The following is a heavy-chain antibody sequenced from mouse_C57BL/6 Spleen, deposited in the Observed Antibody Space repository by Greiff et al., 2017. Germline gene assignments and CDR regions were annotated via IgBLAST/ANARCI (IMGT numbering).Heavy chain of an antibody. J-gene: IGHJ2*01. V-gene: IGHV1-64*01. CDR3: AREDGSYFDY. Sequence: QVQLQQPGAELVKPGASVKLSCKASGYTFTSYWMHWVKQRPGPGLEWIGMIHPNSGSTNYNEKFKSKATLTVDKSSSTAYMQLSSLTSEDSAVYYCAREDGSYFDYWGQGTTLTVSS. D-gene: IGHD2-3*01. CDR1: GYTFTSYW. CDR2: IHPNSGST.